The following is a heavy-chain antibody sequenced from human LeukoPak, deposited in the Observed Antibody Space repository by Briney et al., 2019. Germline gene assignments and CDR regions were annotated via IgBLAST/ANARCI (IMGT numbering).Heavy chain of an antibody. Sequence: GGSLRLSCAASGVTFSSYAMSWVRQAPGKGLEWVSSISGSGGSTYYADSVKGRITISRDNSKNTLYLQMNSLRAEDTAVYYCAKAGRDHDDFFWFDSWGQGTLVTVSS. J-gene: IGHJ5*01. CDR1: GVTFSSYA. D-gene: IGHD4-17*01. V-gene: IGHV3-23*01. CDR3: AKAGRDHDDFFWFDS. CDR2: ISGSGGST.